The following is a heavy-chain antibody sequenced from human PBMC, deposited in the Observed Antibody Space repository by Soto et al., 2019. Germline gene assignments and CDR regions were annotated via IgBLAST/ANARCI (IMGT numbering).Heavy chain of an antibody. J-gene: IGHJ4*02. V-gene: IGHV3-23*01. Sequence: GGSLRLSCAASGFTFSNYAMSWVRQAPGRGLEWVSAISGSGDTRYYSDSVKGRFTISRDNSKNTLYLQLSSLRAEDTAVYYCAKESDVSGRYYPDYWGQGT. CDR3: AKESDVSGRYYPDY. CDR1: GFTFSNYA. D-gene: IGHD3-10*01. CDR2: ISGSGDTR.